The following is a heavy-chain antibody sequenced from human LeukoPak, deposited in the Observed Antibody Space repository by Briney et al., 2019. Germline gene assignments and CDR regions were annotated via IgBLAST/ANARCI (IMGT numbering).Heavy chain of an antibody. CDR1: GFTFRSHI. CDR3: ARDPAIAAAGID. Sequence: GGSLRLSCGGSGFTFRSHIMKWVRPAPGKGVGWVSSISSSSSYIYYADSVKGRFTISRDNAKNSLYLQMNSLRAEDTAVYYCARDPAIAAAGIDWGQGTLVTVSS. J-gene: IGHJ4*02. V-gene: IGHV3-21*01. CDR2: ISSSSSYI. D-gene: IGHD6-13*01.